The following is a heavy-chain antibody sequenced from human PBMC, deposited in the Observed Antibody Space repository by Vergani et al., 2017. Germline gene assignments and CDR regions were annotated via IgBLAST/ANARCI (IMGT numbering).Heavy chain of an antibody. CDR3: ARRGDCSSTSCYGYAFDI. Sequence: QLQLQESGSGLVKPSQTLSLTCAVSGGSISSGGYSWSWIRQPPGKGLEWIGYIYHSGSIYYNPSLKSRVTISVDRSKNQFSLKLSSVTAADTAVYYCARRGDCSSTSCYGYAFDIWGQGTMVTVSS. D-gene: IGHD2-2*01. V-gene: IGHV4-30-2*01. CDR2: IYHSGSI. J-gene: IGHJ3*02. CDR1: GGSISSGGYS.